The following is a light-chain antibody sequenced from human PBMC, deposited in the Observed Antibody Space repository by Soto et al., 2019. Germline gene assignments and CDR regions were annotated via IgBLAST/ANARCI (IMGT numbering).Light chain of an antibody. CDR1: SGDVGSYNL. CDR2: EDT. J-gene: IGLJ2*01. Sequence: QSALTQPASVSGSPGQSITISCTGTSGDVGSYNLVSWYQHHPGKGPKLMIYEDTKRPSGVSNRFSGSKSGNTASLTVSGLQAEDEADYYCCSYVSDSNVLFGGGTKL. CDR3: CSYVSDSNVL. V-gene: IGLV2-23*01.